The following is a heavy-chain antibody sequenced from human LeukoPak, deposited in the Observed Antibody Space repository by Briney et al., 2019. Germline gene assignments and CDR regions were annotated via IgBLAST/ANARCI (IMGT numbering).Heavy chain of an antibody. D-gene: IGHD1-26*01. CDR1: GFTFSSYW. J-gene: IGHJ4*02. CDR3: ARDLGIVGATMFDY. Sequence: GSLRLSCAASGFTFSSYWMSWVRQAPGKGLEWVANIKQDGSEEYYVDSVKGRFTISRDNAKNSLYLQMNSLRAEDTAVYYCARDLGIVGATMFDYWGQGTLVTVSS. CDR2: IKQDGSEE. V-gene: IGHV3-7*01.